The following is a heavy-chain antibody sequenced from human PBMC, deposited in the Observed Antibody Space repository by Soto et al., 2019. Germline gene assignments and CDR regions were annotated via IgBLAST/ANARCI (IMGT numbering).Heavy chain of an antibody. J-gene: IGHJ6*02. CDR1: GGSISSYY. CDR3: AREPSRGSSYGMDV. V-gene: IGHV4-59*01. CDR2: IYYSGST. Sequence: SETLSLTCTVSGGSISSYYWSWIRQPPGKGLEWIGYIYYSGSTNYNPSLKSRVTISVDTSKNQFSLKLSSATAADTAVYYCAREPSRGSSYGMDVWGQGTTVTVSS. D-gene: IGHD6-6*01.